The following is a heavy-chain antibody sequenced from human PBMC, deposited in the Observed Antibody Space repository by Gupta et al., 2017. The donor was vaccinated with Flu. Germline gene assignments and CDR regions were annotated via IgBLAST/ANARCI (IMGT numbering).Heavy chain of an antibody. CDR3: AKVGEYCGGDCYSVYYFDY. V-gene: IGHV3-23*01. D-gene: IGHD2-21*02. CDR1: GFTFSSYA. CDR2: ISGSGGST. Sequence: EVQLLESGGGLVQPGGSLRLSCAASGFTFSSYAMSWVRQAPGKGLEWVSAISGSGGSTYYADSVKGRFTISRDNSKNTLYLQMNSLRAEDTAVYYCAKVGEYCGGDCYSVYYFDYWGQGTLVTVSS. J-gene: IGHJ4*02.